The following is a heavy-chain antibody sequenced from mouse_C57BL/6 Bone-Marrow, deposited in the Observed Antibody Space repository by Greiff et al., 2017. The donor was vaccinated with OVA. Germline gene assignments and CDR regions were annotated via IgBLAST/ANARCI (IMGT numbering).Heavy chain of an antibody. CDR2: IWSDGST. Sequence: VMLVESGPGLVAPSQSLSITCTVSGFSLTSYGVHWVRQPPGKGLEWLVVIWSDGSTTYNSALKSRLSISKDNSKSQVFLKMNSLQTDDTAMYYCARHPSYYYGSSLYAMDYWGQGTSVTVSS. J-gene: IGHJ4*01. V-gene: IGHV2-6-1*01. D-gene: IGHD1-1*01. CDR3: ARHPSYYYGSSLYAMDY. CDR1: GFSLTSYG.